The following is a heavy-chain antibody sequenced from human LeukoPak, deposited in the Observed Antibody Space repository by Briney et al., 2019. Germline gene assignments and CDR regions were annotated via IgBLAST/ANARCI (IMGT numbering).Heavy chain of an antibody. J-gene: IGHJ4*02. D-gene: IGHD4-23*01. CDR3: ARDLNDYGGKPSVRSFDY. Sequence: GASVKVSCKASGGTFSSYAISWVRQAPGQGLEWMGGIIPIFGTANYAQKFQGRVTITTDESTSTAYMELSSLRSEDTAVYYCARDLNDYGGKPSVRSFDYWGQGTLVTVSS. CDR2: IIPIFGTA. V-gene: IGHV1-69*05. CDR1: GGTFSSYA.